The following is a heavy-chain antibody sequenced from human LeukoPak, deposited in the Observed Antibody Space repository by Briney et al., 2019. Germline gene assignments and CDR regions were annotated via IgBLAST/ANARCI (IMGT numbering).Heavy chain of an antibody. CDR3: ARGSIDGYNLIDAFDI. D-gene: IGHD5-24*01. CDR1: GFTFSGSA. CDR2: IRSTANGYAT. Sequence: GGSLRLSCAASGFTFSGSALHWVRQASGKGLEWVGRIRSTANGYATAYAASVKGRFTTSRDNAKKSLYMQMNSLRAEDTAVYYCARGSIDGYNLIDAFDIWGQGTMVTVSS. J-gene: IGHJ3*02. V-gene: IGHV3-73*01.